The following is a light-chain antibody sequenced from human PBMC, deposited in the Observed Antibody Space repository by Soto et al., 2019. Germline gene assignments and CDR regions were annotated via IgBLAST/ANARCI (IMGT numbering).Light chain of an antibody. Sequence: QSALTQPASVSGSPGQSITISCTGTISDVGSYNYVSWYQQYPGKAPKLMIYDVSTRPSGVSGRFSGSKSGNTASLTISGLRAEDEADYYCGSYTTSSNYVFGTGTKVTVL. V-gene: IGLV2-14*03. CDR3: GSYTTSSNYV. J-gene: IGLJ1*01. CDR1: ISDVGSYNY. CDR2: DVS.